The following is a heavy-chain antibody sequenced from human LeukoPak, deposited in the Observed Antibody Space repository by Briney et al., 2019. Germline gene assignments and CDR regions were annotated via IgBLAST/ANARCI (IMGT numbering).Heavy chain of an antibody. J-gene: IGHJ4*02. CDR3: ARGTVYYGLGRGFDY. Sequence: SETLSLTCAVYGGSFSGYYWSWIRQPPGKGLEWIGEINHSGSTNYNPSLKSRVTISVDTSKNQFSLKLSSVTAADTAVYYCARGTVYYGLGRGFDYWGQGTLVTVSS. V-gene: IGHV4-34*01. CDR1: GGSFSGYY. D-gene: IGHD3-10*01. CDR2: INHSGST.